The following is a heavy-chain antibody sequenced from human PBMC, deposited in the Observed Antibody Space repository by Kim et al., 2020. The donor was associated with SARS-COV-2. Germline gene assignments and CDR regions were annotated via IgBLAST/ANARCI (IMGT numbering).Heavy chain of an antibody. Sequence: SETLSLTCTVSGGSISSGGYYWSWIRQHPGKGLEWIGYIYYSGSTYYNPSLKSRVTISVDTSKNQFSLKLSSVTAADTAVYYCARETYYYDSSAQRPAGGYYYYGMDVWGQGTTVTVSS. V-gene: IGHV4-31*03. D-gene: IGHD3-22*01. CDR2: IYYSGST. J-gene: IGHJ6*02. CDR1: GGSISSGGYY. CDR3: ARETYYYDSSAQRPAGGYYYYGMDV.